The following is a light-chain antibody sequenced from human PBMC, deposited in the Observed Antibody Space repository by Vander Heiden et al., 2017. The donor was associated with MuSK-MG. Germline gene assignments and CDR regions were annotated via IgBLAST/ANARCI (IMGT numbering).Light chain of an antibody. CDR3: HHYGTSPYT. CDR2: GTS. CDR1: QSLSNSY. V-gene: IGKV3-20*01. Sequence: EIVLTQSPGTLSLSPGERATLSCRASQSLSNSYLAWYQQKPGQAPRLLIYGTSSRATGVPDSFSGSRSGTDFTLTISRLEPEDFAVYYCHHYGTSPYTFGQGTKVEI. J-gene: IGKJ2*01.